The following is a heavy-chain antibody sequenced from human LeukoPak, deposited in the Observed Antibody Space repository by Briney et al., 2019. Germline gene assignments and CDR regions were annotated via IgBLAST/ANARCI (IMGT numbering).Heavy chain of an antibody. Sequence: ASVKVSCKASGYTFTGYYMHWVRQAPGQGLEWMGWINPNSGGTNYAQKFQGRVTMTRDTSISTAYMELSRLRSDDTAVYYCARDGIAARGYFQHWGQGTLVTVSS. CDR3: ARDGIAARGYFQH. CDR2: INPNSGGT. D-gene: IGHD6-6*01. J-gene: IGHJ1*01. V-gene: IGHV1-2*02. CDR1: GYTFTGYY.